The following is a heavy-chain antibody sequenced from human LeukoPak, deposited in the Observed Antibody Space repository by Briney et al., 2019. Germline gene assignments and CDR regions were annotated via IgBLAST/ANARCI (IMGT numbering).Heavy chain of an antibody. D-gene: IGHD3-10*01. CDR2: IKSDGGST. CDR1: GFTFRSYW. Sequence: GGSLRLSCAVSGFTFRSYWMHWVRQAPGKGLVWVSSIKSDGGSTTYADSVKGRFTISRDNAENTLYLQMNSLGVEDTAVYYCARISTMVRHYWGQGTLVTVSS. V-gene: IGHV3-74*03. J-gene: IGHJ4*02. CDR3: ARISTMVRHY.